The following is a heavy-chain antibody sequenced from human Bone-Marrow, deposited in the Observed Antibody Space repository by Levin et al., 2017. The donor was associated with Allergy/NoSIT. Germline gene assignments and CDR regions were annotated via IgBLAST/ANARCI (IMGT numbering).Heavy chain of an antibody. CDR2: IYTGGST. J-gene: IGHJ4*02. V-gene: IGHV3-53*01. D-gene: IGHD3-22*01. CDR3: ARARAYYYDSSGYLD. Sequence: GESLKISCVASGFTVSTNYMSWVRQAPGKGLEWVSAIYTGGSTYYADSVKGRFTISRDNSKNTLFLQMNSLRADEMALYYCARARAYYYDSSGYLDWGQGTPVTVSS. CDR1: GFTVSTNY.